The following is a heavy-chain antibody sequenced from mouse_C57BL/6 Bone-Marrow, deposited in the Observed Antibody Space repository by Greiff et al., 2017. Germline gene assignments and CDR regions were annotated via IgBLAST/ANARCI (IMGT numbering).Heavy chain of an antibody. CDR3: VRRGYLYAMDY. CDR2: IRSKSNNYAT. V-gene: IGHV10-1*01. Sequence: EVKLLESGGGLVQPKGSLKLSCAASGFSFNTYAMNWVRHAPGKGLEWVARIRSKSNNYATYYADSVKDRFTISRDDSESMLYLQMNNLKTEDTAMYYCVRRGYLYAMDYWGQGTSVTVSS. J-gene: IGHJ4*01. D-gene: IGHD2-2*01. CDR1: GFSFNTYA.